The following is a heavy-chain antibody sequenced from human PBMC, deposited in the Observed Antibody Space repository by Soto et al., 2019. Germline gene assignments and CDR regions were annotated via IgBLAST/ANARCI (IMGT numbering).Heavy chain of an antibody. Sequence: RASVKVSCKASGYTFTSYGISWVRQAPGQGLEWMGWISAYNGNTNYAQKLQGRVTMTTDTSTSTAYMELRSLRSDDTAVYYCARDPNYDFWSGSGGFDPWGQGTLVTVPS. J-gene: IGHJ5*02. V-gene: IGHV1-18*04. CDR2: ISAYNGNT. CDR3: ARDPNYDFWSGSGGFDP. D-gene: IGHD3-3*01. CDR1: GYTFTSYG.